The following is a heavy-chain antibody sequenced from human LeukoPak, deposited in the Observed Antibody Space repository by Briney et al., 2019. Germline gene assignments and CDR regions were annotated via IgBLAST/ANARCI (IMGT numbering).Heavy chain of an antibody. J-gene: IGHJ4*02. CDR3: ARWGPGGDGYTDY. CDR1: GXSFTSYW. Sequence: HGESLQISCKGSGXSFTSYWSGWVRQMPGKGLEWMGIIYPGDSDTRYSPSFQGQVTISADKSISTAYLQWSSLKASDTAMYYCARWGPGGDGYTDYWGQGTLVTVSS. CDR2: IYPGDSDT. V-gene: IGHV5-51*01. D-gene: IGHD5-24*01.